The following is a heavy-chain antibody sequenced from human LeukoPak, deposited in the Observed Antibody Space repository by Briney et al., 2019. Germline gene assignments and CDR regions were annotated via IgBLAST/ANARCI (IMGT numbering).Heavy chain of an antibody. CDR2: INPNSGGT. J-gene: IGHJ4*02. V-gene: IGHV1-2*02. CDR1: GYTFTGYY. D-gene: IGHD3-22*01. Sequence: GASVKVSCKASGYTFTGYYMRWVRQAPGQGLEWMGWINPNSGGTKYAQKFQGRVTMTRDTSISTAYMELSRLRSDDTAVYYCAREGYYDSSGYYYWGQGTLVTVSS. CDR3: AREGYYDSSGYYY.